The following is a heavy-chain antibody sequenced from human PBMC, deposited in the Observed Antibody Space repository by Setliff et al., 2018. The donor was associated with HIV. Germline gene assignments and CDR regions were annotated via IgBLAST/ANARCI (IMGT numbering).Heavy chain of an antibody. Sequence: PSETLSLTCAVYGGSFSGYSWSWIRQPPGKGPEWIGEVYHSGSSNYNPSLKSRVTISVDTSKNQFSLKLSSVTAADSAVYYCARVATGPESFDIWGQGTMVTVSS. CDR3: ARVATGPESFDI. J-gene: IGHJ3*02. V-gene: IGHV4-34*01. CDR2: VYHSGSS. CDR1: GGSFSGYS. D-gene: IGHD3-9*01.